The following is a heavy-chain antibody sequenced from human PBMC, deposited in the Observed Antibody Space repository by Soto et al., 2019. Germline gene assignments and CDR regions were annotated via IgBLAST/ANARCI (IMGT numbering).Heavy chain of an antibody. V-gene: IGHV4-34*01. J-gene: IGHJ6*02. CDR2: IDHSGAT. CDR3: ARAFLEWRALDV. D-gene: IGHD3-3*01. CDR1: GGSFIGYS. Sequence: SETLSLTCAVFGGSFIGYSWSWIRQSPGKGLEWIGEIDHSGATNHNPSLKSRVTISVDTSKNQFSLKVTSVTAADTAVYYCARAFLEWRALDVWGQGTTVTVSS.